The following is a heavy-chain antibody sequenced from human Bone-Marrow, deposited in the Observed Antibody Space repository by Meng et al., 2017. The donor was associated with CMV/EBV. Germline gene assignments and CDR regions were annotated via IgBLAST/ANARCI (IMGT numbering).Heavy chain of an antibody. CDR2: INPNSGGT. D-gene: IGHD6-19*01. CDR1: GYTFTGYY. J-gene: IGHJ6*02. Sequence: ASVKVSCKASGYTFTGYYIHWVRQAPGQGLEWMGWINPNSGGTNYAQKFQGRVTMTRDTSISTAYMELSRLRSDDTAVYYCASEIGIAAHRPVEWLVLQYYYYGMDVWVQGTTVTVSS. V-gene: IGHV1-2*02. CDR3: ASEIGIAAHRPVEWLVLQYYYYGMDV.